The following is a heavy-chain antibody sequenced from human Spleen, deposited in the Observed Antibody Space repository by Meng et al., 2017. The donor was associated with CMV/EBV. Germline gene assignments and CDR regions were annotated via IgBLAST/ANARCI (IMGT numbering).Heavy chain of an antibody. V-gene: IGHV3-74*01. CDR3: VLNRAY. Sequence: GESLKISCAASGFPFSTYAVTWVRQAPGKGLVWVSRINSDGSSTSYADSVKGRFTISRDNAKNTLYLQMNSLRAEDTAVYYCVLNRAYWGQGTLVTVSS. D-gene: IGHD3-10*01. CDR2: INSDGSST. CDR1: GFPFSTYA. J-gene: IGHJ4*02.